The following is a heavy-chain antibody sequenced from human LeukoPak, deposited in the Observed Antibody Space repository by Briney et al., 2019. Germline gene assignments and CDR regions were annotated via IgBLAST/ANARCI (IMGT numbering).Heavy chain of an antibody. J-gene: IGHJ5*02. V-gene: IGHV4-4*09. CDR3: ARESVVPAAEATGPGAYNWFDP. CDR1: GGSISSYY. CDR2: IYTSGST. D-gene: IGHD2-2*01. Sequence: SETLSLTCTVSGGSISSYYWSWIRQPPGKGLEWIGYIYTSGSTNYNPSLKSRVTISVDTSKNQFSLKLSSVTAADTAVYYCARESVVPAAEATGPGAYNWFDPWGQGTLVTVSS.